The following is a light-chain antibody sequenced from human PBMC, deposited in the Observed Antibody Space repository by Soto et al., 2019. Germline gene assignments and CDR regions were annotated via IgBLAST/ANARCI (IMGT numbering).Light chain of an antibody. V-gene: IGKV3-20*01. CDR2: GAS. CDR1: QSVSSTY. Sequence: IVCTQSTGTLSLSPGERATLPCRASQSVSSTYLIWYQQKPGQAPRLLIYGASSRATGVPDRFSGSGSGTDFTLTISRLEPEDFAVYYCQQYGSSGTFGQGTKVDVK. J-gene: IGKJ1*01. CDR3: QQYGSSGT.